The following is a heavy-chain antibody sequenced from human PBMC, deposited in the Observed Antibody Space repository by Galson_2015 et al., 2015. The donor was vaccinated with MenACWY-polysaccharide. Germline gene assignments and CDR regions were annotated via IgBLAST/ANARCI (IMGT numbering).Heavy chain of an antibody. CDR2: ISSSSSPT. Sequence: SLRLSCAASGFTFSDHSMIWVRQAPGKGLEWVSYISSSSSPTYYADSVKGRFTSSRDDAKNSLYLQMNSLRAEDTAVYYCARGVGYSYGYLGVGDFWGQGTLVTVSS. D-gene: IGHD5-18*01. J-gene: IGHJ4*02. CDR3: ARGVGYSYGYLGVGDF. V-gene: IGHV3-48*01. CDR1: GFTFSDHS.